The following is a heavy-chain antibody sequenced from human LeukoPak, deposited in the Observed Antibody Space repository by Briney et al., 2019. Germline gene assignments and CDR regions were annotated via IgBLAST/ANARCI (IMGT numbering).Heavy chain of an antibody. J-gene: IGHJ4*02. D-gene: IGHD1-26*01. Sequence: GGSLRLSCAASGFTFSSYWMHWVRQAPGKGLVWVSRINSDGGTTTYADSVKGRFTISRDNAKSTLYLQMNSLRIEDTAVYYCAISRYSGTSLDYWGRGSLVTVPS. CDR3: AISRYSGTSLDY. V-gene: IGHV3-74*01. CDR2: INSDGGTT. CDR1: GFTFSSYW.